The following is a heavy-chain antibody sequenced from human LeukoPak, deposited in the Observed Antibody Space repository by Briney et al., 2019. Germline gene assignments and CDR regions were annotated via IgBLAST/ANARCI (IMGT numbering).Heavy chain of an antibody. V-gene: IGHV1-46*01. J-gene: IGHJ4*02. D-gene: IGHD3-3*01. CDR3: ARGASRSFDL. Sequence: ASVKVSCKASGYTFTSYYMHWVRQAPGQGLEWMGIINPSGGSTSYAQKFQGRVTITRSTSIATAYMELSSLRSDDTAVYFCARGASRSFDLWGQGTLVTVSS. CDR2: INPSGGST. CDR1: GYTFTSYY.